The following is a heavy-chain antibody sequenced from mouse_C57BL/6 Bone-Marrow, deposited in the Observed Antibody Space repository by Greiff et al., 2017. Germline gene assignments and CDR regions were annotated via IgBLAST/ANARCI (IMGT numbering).Heavy chain of an antibody. CDR1: GYTFTSYW. Sequence: VQLQQPGAELVKPGASVKMSCKASGYTFTSYWITWVKQRPGQGLEWIGDIYPGSGSTNYNEKFKSKATLTVDTSSSTAYMQLSSLTSEDSAVYYCANDGYYAYYAMDYWGQGTSVTVSS. J-gene: IGHJ4*01. V-gene: IGHV1-55*01. D-gene: IGHD2-3*01. CDR2: IYPGSGST. CDR3: ANDGYYAYYAMDY.